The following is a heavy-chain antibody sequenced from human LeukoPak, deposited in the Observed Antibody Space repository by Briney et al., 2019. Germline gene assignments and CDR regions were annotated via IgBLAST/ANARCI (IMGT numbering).Heavy chain of an antibody. CDR1: GGSFSGFH. CDR3: ARRHRSMVRGASNWFDP. J-gene: IGHJ5*02. D-gene: IGHD3-10*01. V-gene: IGHV4-34*01. CDR2: INHSGST. Sequence: SETLSLTCAVFGGSFSGFHWTWIRQPPGKGLEWIGEINHSGSTNYNPSLKSRVAISVDTSKNQFSLKLNSVTAADTAVYYCARRHRSMVRGASNWFDPWGQGTLVTVSS.